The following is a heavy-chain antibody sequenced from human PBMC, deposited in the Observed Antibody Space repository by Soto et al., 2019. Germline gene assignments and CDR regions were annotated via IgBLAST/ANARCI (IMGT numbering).Heavy chain of an antibody. Sequence: VQLLESGGGLVQPGGSLRLSCAGSGFTFSTYAMSWVRQAPGKGLEWISAISGSGGSTYYADSVKGRFTISRDNSKNTLFMQLNSLRAEDTAVYYCAKRPTTGNFVDYWGQGTLVTVSS. D-gene: IGHD1-1*01. CDR2: ISGSGGST. CDR3: AKRPTTGNFVDY. V-gene: IGHV3-23*01. CDR1: GFTFSTYA. J-gene: IGHJ4*02.